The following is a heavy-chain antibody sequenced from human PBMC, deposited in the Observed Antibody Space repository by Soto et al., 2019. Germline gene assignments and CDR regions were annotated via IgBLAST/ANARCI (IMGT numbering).Heavy chain of an antibody. CDR1: GFTFSSYA. J-gene: IGHJ4*02. V-gene: IGHV3-23*01. CDR2: ISGSGGST. D-gene: IGHD3-22*01. CDR3: AKDRGSPYDSSGLHFDY. Sequence: PGGSLRLSCAASGFTFSSYAMSWVRQAPGKGLEWVSAISGSGGSTYYADSVKGRFAISRDNSKNTLYLQMNSLRAEDTAVYYCAKDRGSPYDSSGLHFDYWGQGTLVTVSS.